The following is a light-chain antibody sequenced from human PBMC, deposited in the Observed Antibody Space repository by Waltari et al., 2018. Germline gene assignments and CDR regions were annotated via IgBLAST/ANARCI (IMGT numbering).Light chain of an antibody. V-gene: IGKV3-20*01. CDR3: QHYVNLPVT. Sequence: EIVLTHSPGTLSLSPGERATPSCRASQRVSRALAWYQQKPGQAPRLLIYAASTRATGVPDRFSGSGSGTDFSLTISRLDPEDFAVYYCQHYVNLPVTFGQGTKVEI. CDR2: AAS. J-gene: IGKJ1*01. CDR1: QRVSRA.